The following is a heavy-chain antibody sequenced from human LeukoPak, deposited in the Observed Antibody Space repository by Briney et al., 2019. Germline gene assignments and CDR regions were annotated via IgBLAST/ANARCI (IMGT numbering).Heavy chain of an antibody. CDR1: GYTFTSCA. V-gene: IGHV7-4-1*02. Sequence: ASVKVSCKASGYTFTSCAMNWVRQAPGQGLEWMGWINTNTGNPTYAQGFTGRFVFSLDTSVSTAYLQISSLKAEDTAVYYCTRQGPGYCGSTSCYGVDYWGQGTLVTASS. CDR3: TRQGPGYCGSTSCYGVDY. D-gene: IGHD2-2*01. J-gene: IGHJ4*02. CDR2: INTNTGNP.